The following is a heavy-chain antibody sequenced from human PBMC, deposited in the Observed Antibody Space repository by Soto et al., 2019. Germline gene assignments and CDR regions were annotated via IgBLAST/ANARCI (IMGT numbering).Heavy chain of an antibody. V-gene: IGHV4-39*01. CDR3: ARQNYDFWSGYSPQYYYYYYMDV. CDR2: IYYSGST. CDR1: GGSISSSSYY. Sequence: PSETLSLTCTVSGGSISSSSYYWGWIRQPPGKGLEWIGSIYYSGSTYYNPSLKSRVTISVDTSKNQFSLKLSSVTAADTAVYYCARQNYDFWSGYSPQYYYYYYMDVWGKGTTVTVSS. D-gene: IGHD3-3*01. J-gene: IGHJ6*03.